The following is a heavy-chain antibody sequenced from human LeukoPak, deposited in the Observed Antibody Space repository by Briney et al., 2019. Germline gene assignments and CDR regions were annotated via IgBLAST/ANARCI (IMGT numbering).Heavy chain of an antibody. CDR3: ARGRWELLQYYYYYYYMDV. J-gene: IGHJ6*03. Sequence: APVTVSSKASGGTFSSYAISWVRQAPGQGLEWMGGIIPIFGTANYAQKFQGRVTITTDESTSTAYMELSSLRSEDTAVYYCARGRWELLQYYYYYYYMDVWGKGTTVTVSS. D-gene: IGHD1-26*01. CDR2: IIPIFGTA. CDR1: GGTFSSYA. V-gene: IGHV1-69*05.